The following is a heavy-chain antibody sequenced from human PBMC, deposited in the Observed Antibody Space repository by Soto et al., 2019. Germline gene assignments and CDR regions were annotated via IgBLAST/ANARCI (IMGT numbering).Heavy chain of an antibody. D-gene: IGHD2-8*01. V-gene: IGHV3-23*01. CDR3: AKLICTSNCNDY. CDR1: GLTFSNYD. J-gene: IGHJ4*02. Sequence: EVRLLESGGNLTQPGGSLRLSCTVSGLTFSNYDMSWVRQAPGKGLEWVSSINGGGGTTNYADSMKGRFTISRDNSKNTLFLQMNSLRVEDTAIYYCAKLICTSNCNDYWGQGTLVTVSS. CDR2: INGGGGTT.